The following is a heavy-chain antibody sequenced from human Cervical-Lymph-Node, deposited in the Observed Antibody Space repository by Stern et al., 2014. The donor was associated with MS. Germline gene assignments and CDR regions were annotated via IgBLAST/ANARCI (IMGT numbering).Heavy chain of an antibody. J-gene: IGHJ4*02. CDR1: GFSFSRYA. V-gene: IGHV3-33*01. D-gene: IGHD6-13*01. CDR2: IWYDGSNP. Sequence: DQLVESGGGVVQPGRSLRLSCAASGFSFSRYAMHWVRQAPGKGLEWVALIWYDGSNPYYADSVTGRFTISRDNFKNTLYLQMISLRAEDTAVYYCASAYSSSHYYFDYWGQGTLVTVSS. CDR3: ASAYSSSHYYFDY.